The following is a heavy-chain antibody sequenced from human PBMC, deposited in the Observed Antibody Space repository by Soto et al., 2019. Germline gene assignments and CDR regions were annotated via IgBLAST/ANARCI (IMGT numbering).Heavy chain of an antibody. CDR3: ARARRLENWFDP. CDR1: GGSLFGDY. J-gene: IGHJ5*02. V-gene: IGHV4-4*07. CDR2: INSDGDT. Sequence: SETLSLTCTVSGGSLFGDYCTWIRQPAGEGLEWIGRINSDGDTNYSPSLKSRVTLSVDPSRKHFSLNLTSVTAADTASFFCARARRLENWFDPWGPAIQVTVYS. D-gene: IGHD5-12*01.